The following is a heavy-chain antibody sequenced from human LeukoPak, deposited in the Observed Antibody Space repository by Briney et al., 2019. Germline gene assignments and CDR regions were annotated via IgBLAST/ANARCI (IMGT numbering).Heavy chain of an antibody. CDR2: IWSDGNNK. J-gene: IGHJ6*02. V-gene: IGHV3-33*01. Sequence: GGSLRHSCAASGFTLSRYGMHWVRQAPGKGLEWVADIWSDGNNKYYADSVKGRFTISRDNSKNTLYLQMNSLRAEDTAVYYCARDLSTGYPTQYYYGMDVWGQGTTVTVSS. CDR1: GFTLSRYG. CDR3: ARDLSTGYPTQYYYGMDV. D-gene: IGHD3-9*01.